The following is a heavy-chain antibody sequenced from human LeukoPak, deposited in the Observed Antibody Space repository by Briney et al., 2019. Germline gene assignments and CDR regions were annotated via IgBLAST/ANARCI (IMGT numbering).Heavy chain of an antibody. CDR2: INPNSGGT. Sequence: GASVKVSCKASGYAFSGYYIHWVRQAPGQGLELMGWINPNSGGTNYAQKFQGRVTLTRDTSISTAHMELSRLRSDDTAVYYCARVGCTNGVCYNDYYYYALDVWGQGTTVTVSS. D-gene: IGHD2-8*01. CDR3: ARVGCTNGVCYNDYYYYALDV. J-gene: IGHJ6*02. CDR1: GYAFSGYY. V-gene: IGHV1-2*02.